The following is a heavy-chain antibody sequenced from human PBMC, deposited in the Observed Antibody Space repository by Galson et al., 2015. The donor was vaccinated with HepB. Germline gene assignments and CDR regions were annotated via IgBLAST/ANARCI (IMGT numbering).Heavy chain of an antibody. CDR3: ARWGLLRYFDWLSRFRDIPTMGIDAFDI. D-gene: IGHD3-9*01. Sequence: CKASGYTFTSYDINWVRQATGQGLEWMGWMNPNSGNTGYAQKFQGRVTMTRNTSISTAYMELSSLRSEDTAVYYCARWGLLRYFDWLSRFRDIPTMGIDAFDIWGQGTMVTVSS. V-gene: IGHV1-8*01. CDR2: MNPNSGNT. J-gene: IGHJ3*02. CDR1: GYTFTSYD.